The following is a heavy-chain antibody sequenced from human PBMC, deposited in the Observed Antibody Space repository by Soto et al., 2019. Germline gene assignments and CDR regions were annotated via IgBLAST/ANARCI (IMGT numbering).Heavy chain of an antibody. D-gene: IGHD3-3*01. Sequence: GGSLRLSCAASGFTFSSYAMSWVRQAPGKGLEWVSAISGSGGSTYYADSVKGRFTISRDNSKNTLYLQMNSLRAEDTAVYYCAKEKERFLEWLSQPFDYWGQGTLVTVSS. CDR3: AKEKERFLEWLSQPFDY. CDR2: ISGSGGST. J-gene: IGHJ4*02. V-gene: IGHV3-23*01. CDR1: GFTFSSYA.